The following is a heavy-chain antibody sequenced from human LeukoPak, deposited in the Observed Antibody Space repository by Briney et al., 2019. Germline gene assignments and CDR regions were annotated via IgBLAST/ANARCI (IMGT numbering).Heavy chain of an antibody. J-gene: IGHJ4*02. D-gene: IGHD2-2*01. CDR1: GGSISSGSYY. CDR2: IYYSGST. V-gene: IGHV4-61*01. CDR3: ASGLYCSSTSCYPPGY. Sequence: PSETLSLTCTVSGGSISSGSYYWSWIRQPPGKGLEWIGNIYYSGSTIYNPSLKSRVIISVDTSTNQFSLKLSSVTAADTAVYYCASGLYCSSTSCYPPGYWGQGTLVTVSS.